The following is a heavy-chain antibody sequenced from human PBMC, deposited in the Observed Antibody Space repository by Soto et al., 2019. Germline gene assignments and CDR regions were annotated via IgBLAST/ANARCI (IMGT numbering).Heavy chain of an antibody. D-gene: IGHD2-8*01. V-gene: IGHV3-15*01. CDR2: IKSIADGGTT. Sequence: PGGSLRLSCATSGFTFSNAWMAWVRQAPGRGLEWVGRIKSIADGGTTNYAAPVKGRFSIYRHDSENTLYLQMNSLRVEDTGIYYCHTPHGRNAFDIWGPGTVVTVSS. CDR3: HTPHGRNAFDI. CDR1: GFTFSNAW. J-gene: IGHJ3*02.